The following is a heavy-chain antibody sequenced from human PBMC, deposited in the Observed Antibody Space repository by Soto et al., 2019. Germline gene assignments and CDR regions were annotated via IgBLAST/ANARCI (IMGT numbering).Heavy chain of an antibody. Sequence: ESGGGVVQPGRSLRLSCAASGFTFSSYGMHWVRQAPGKGLEWVAVIWYDGSNKYYADSVKGRFTISRDNSKNTLYLQMNSLRAEDTAVYYCAREWGRGVTWRFDPWGQGTLVTVSS. D-gene: IGHD2-21*02. CDR2: IWYDGSNK. V-gene: IGHV3-33*01. J-gene: IGHJ5*02. CDR1: GFTFSSYG. CDR3: AREWGRGVTWRFDP.